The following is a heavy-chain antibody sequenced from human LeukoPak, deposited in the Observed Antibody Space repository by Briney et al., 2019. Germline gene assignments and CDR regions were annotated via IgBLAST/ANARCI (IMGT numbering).Heavy chain of an antibody. CDR2: ISSSSSYI. J-gene: IGHJ5*02. D-gene: IGHD1-1*01. V-gene: IGHV3-21*01. Sequence: GGSLRLSCAASGFTFSSYSMNWVRQAPGKGLEWVSSISSSSSYIYYADSVKGRFTISRDNAKNSLYLQMNSLRAEDTAVYYCAYGTTGNNWFDPWGQGTLVTVSS. CDR3: AYGTTGNNWFDP. CDR1: GFTFSSYS.